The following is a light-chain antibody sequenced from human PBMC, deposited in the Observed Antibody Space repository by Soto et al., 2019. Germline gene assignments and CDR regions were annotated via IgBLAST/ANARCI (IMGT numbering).Light chain of an antibody. Sequence: DIQMTQSPSTLSASVGDRLSITCRASQSITNWLAWYQQKPGKAPKLLIYKASSLQSEVPSRFSGSASGPEFTLTISSLQPDDFAVYYCQQYGSSSRTCGQGTKVDIK. CDR1: QSITNW. CDR2: KAS. CDR3: QQYGSSSRT. V-gene: IGKV1-5*03. J-gene: IGKJ1*01.